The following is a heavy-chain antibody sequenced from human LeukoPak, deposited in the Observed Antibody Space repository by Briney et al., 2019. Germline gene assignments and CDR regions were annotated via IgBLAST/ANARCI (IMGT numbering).Heavy chain of an antibody. V-gene: IGHV3-48*01. J-gene: IGHJ3*02. CDR3: ARQEYSTSTGLDTFDI. Sequence: LTGGSLRLSCAASGSTFSSDSMNWVRQAPGNGLEWISYISTTSSTIYYADSVKGRFNISRDNAKNSLYLQMNSLRAEDTAVYFCARQEYSTSTGLDTFDIWGEATMVTVSS. CDR2: ISTTSSTI. CDR1: GSTFSSDS. D-gene: IGHD6-6*01.